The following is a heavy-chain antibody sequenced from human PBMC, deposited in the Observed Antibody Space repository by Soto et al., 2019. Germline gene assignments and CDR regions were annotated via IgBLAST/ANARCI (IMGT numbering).Heavy chain of an antibody. CDR3: ARDLVGLTHFDY. Sequence: PSETLSLTCTVSGDSISTYYWNWIRQPLGKGLEWIGYIYYIGRTNYNPSLKSRVTMSIDTSKNQISLNLNSVTTADTAVYYCARDLVGLTHFDYWGQGILVTVSS. CDR2: IYYIGRT. D-gene: IGHD2-8*02. V-gene: IGHV4-59*01. J-gene: IGHJ4*02. CDR1: GDSISTYY.